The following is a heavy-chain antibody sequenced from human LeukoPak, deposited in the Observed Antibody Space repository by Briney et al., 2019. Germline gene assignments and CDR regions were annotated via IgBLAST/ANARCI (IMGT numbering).Heavy chain of an antibody. J-gene: IGHJ4*02. Sequence: SETLSLTCTVPGGSISSYYWSWIRQPAGKGLESIGHISTSGSTNYNPSLKSRVTMSVDTSKNQFSLKLSSVTAADTAVYYCAREDGYYYDSSGYYYYWGQGTLVTVSS. V-gene: IGHV4-4*07. CDR3: AREDGYYYDSSGYYYY. CDR2: ISTSGST. D-gene: IGHD3-22*01. CDR1: GGSISSYY.